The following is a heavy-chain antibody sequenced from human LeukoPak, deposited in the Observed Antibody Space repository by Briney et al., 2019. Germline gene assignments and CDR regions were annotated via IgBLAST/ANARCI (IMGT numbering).Heavy chain of an antibody. CDR2: ISGYNTYT. Sequence: GASVKVSCKASNNTLTNNGITWVRQAPGQGLEWMGWISGYNTYTTYAQKFQDRVTMTKDTSTITAYMEMRSLRSDDTAIYYCARVRLVWGMETFDLWGQGTMVTVSS. V-gene: IGHV1-18*01. CDR1: NNTLTNNG. CDR3: ARVRLVWGMETFDL. J-gene: IGHJ3*01. D-gene: IGHD3-16*01.